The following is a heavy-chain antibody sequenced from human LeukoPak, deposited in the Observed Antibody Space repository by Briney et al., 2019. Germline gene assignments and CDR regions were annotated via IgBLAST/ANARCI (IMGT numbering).Heavy chain of an antibody. CDR2: INPNSGGT. D-gene: IGHD3-10*01. V-gene: IGHV1-2*02. CDR3: ARVMVRGVIGFDY. CDR1: GYTFTSYG. J-gene: IGHJ4*02. Sequence: ASLKVSCKASGYTFTSYGINWVRQAPGQGLEWMGWINPNSGGTNYAQKFQGRVTMTRDTSISTAYMELSRLRSDDTAVYYCARVMVRGVIGFDYWGQGTLVTVSS.